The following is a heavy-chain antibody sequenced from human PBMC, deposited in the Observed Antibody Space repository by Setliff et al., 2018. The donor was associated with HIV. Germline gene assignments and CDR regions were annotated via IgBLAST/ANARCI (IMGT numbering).Heavy chain of an antibody. D-gene: IGHD1-7*01. CDR3: ARDRSNWNYGKNYMDV. CDR2: IDHSGST. Sequence: SETLSLTCAVYGGSVSGYYWSWIRQPPGKGLEWIGEIDHSGSTNYSPSLKSRVTISVDTSKNQFSLKLSSVTAADTAVYYCARDRSNWNYGKNYMDVWGKGTTVTVS. J-gene: IGHJ6*03. V-gene: IGHV4-34*01. CDR1: GGSVSGYY.